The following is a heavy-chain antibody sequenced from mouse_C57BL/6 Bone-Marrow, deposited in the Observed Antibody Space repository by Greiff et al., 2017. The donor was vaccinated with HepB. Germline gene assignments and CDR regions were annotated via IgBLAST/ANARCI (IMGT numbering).Heavy chain of an antibody. CDR1: GFTFSDAW. Sequence: EVKVVESGGGLVQPGGSMKLSCAASGFTFSDAWMDWVRQSPEKGLEWVAEIRNKANNHATYYAESVKGRFTISRDDSKSSVYLQMNSLRAEDTGIYYCTWFPGSTTVVATDYWGQGTTLTVSS. D-gene: IGHD1-1*01. J-gene: IGHJ2*01. V-gene: IGHV6-6*01. CDR2: IRNKANNHAT. CDR3: TWFPGSTTVVATDY.